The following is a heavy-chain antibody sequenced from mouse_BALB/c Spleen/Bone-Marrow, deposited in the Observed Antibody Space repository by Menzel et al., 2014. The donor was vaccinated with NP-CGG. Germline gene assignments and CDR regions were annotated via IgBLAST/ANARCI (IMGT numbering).Heavy chain of an antibody. Sequence: EVKLMESGAELVKPGASVKLSCTASGFNIKDTYMHWVKQRPEQGLEWIGRIDPANGNTNYDPRFQGKATITADTSSNTAYLQLSSLTSEDTAVYYCTIGGFDYWGQGTTLTVSS. CDR1: GFNIKDTY. CDR3: TIGGFDY. J-gene: IGHJ2*01. D-gene: IGHD2-14*01. V-gene: IGHV14-3*02. CDR2: IDPANGNT.